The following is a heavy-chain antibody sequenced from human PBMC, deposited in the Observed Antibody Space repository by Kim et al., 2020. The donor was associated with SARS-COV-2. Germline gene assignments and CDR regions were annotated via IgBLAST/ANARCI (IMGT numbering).Heavy chain of an antibody. J-gene: IGHJ6*02. Sequence: GGSLRLSCAASGFTFSSYSMNWVRQAPGKGLEWVSSISSSSSYIYYADSVKGRFTISRDNAKNSLYLQMNSLRAEDTAVYYCAREQNVDPHYGMDVWGQGTTVTVSS. V-gene: IGHV3-21*01. CDR1: GFTFSSYS. D-gene: IGHD2-21*01. CDR3: AREQNVDPHYGMDV. CDR2: ISSSSSYI.